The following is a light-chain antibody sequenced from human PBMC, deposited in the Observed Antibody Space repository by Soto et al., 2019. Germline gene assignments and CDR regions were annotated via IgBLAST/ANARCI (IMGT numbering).Light chain of an antibody. CDR1: GSDVGRYNY. CDR2: EVT. J-gene: IGLJ2*01. Sequence: QSVLTQPPSASGSPGQSVTISCTGTGSDVGRYNYVSWYQQHPGKAPKLIIYEVTKRPSGVPDRFSGSKSDNTASLTVSGLQAEDEADYYCSSYAGNNNLIFGGGTKLTVL. CDR3: SSYAGNNNLI. V-gene: IGLV2-8*01.